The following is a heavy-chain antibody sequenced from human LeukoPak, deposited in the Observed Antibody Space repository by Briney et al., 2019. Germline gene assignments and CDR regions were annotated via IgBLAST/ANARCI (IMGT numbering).Heavy chain of an antibody. V-gene: IGHV4-4*09. CDR1: GGSISGYF. CDR2: IYSTGTT. D-gene: IGHD2-2*01. CDR3: ARHNPPPTGFCSGTSCFMSGSQYFYMDV. J-gene: IGHJ6*03. Sequence: SETLSLTCTVSGGSISGYFWSWIRQPQGKGPEWIGYIYSTGTTNYSPSLSSRVTISVDTSKNQLSLNLRFVTATDTAVYHCARHNPPPTGFCSGTSCFMSGSQYFYMDVWGKGTSVTVS.